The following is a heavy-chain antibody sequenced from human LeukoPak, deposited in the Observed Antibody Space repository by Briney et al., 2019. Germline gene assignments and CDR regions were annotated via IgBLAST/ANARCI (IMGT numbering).Heavy chain of an antibody. Sequence: GGSLRLSCAASGFTFSSYSMNWVRQAPGKGLEWVSSISSSSSYIYYADSVKGRFTISRDNAKNSLYLQMNSLRAEDTAVYYCARGGNFGMIVNPFAENYYFDYWGQGTLVTVSS. V-gene: IGHV3-21*01. CDR3: ARGGNFGMIVNPFAENYYFDY. J-gene: IGHJ4*02. CDR1: GFTFSSYS. CDR2: ISSSSSYI. D-gene: IGHD3-22*01.